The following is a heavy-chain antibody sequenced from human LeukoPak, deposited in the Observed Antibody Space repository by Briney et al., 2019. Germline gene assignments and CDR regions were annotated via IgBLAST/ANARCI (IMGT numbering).Heavy chain of an antibody. J-gene: IGHJ4*02. CDR1: GYTFTTYA. V-gene: IGHV1-3*01. D-gene: IGHD5-18*01. CDR2: INAGNGNT. CDR3: ARDSLYSYGYDRSTWFNY. Sequence: GASVKVSCKASGYTFTTYAMHWVRQAPGQRLEWMGWINAGNGNTKYSQRFLGRVAITRDTSASTAYMELSSLRSEDTAVYCCARDSLYSYGYDRSTWFNYWGQGTLVTVSS.